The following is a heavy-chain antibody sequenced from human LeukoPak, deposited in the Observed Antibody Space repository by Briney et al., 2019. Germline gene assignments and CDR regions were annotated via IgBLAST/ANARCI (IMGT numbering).Heavy chain of an antibody. CDR2: ISAYNGNT. D-gene: IGHD3-10*01. CDR1: GYTFTSCG. Sequence: GASVKVSCKASGYTFTSCGISWVRQAPGQGLEWMGWISAYNGNTNYAQKLQGRVTMTTDTSTSTAYMELRSLRSDDTAVYYCARATNYYGSGRPTAKDFDYWGQGTLVTASS. CDR3: ARATNYYGSGRPTAKDFDY. V-gene: IGHV1-18*01. J-gene: IGHJ4*02.